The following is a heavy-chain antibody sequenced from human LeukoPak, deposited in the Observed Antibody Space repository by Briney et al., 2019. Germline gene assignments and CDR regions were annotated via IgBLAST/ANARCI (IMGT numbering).Heavy chain of an antibody. V-gene: IGHV1-2*02. CDR1: GYTFTGYY. J-gene: IGHJ4*02. CDR2: INPNSGGT. CDR3: ARDGSYSSSPPSSDY. D-gene: IGHD6-13*01. Sequence: ASVKVSCKASGYTFTGYYMHWVRQAPGQGLEWMGWINPNSGGTNYAQKFQGRVTMTRDTSISTAYMELSRLRSDDTAVYYCARDGSYSSSPPSSDYWGQGTLVTVSS.